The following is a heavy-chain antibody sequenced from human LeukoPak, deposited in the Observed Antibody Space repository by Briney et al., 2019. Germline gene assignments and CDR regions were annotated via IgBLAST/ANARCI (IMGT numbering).Heavy chain of an antibody. CDR2: IKQDASEK. CDR3: ARVWGPHYTPYDY. V-gene: IGHV3-7*01. D-gene: IGHD7-27*01. CDR1: GFTFSSYW. J-gene: IGHJ4*02. Sequence: GGSLRLSCAASGFTFSSYWMSWVRQAPGKGLEWVANIKQDASEKYYVDSVKGRFTISRDNAKNSLYLQMNSLRAEDTAVYYCARVWGPHYTPYDYWGQGTLVTVSS.